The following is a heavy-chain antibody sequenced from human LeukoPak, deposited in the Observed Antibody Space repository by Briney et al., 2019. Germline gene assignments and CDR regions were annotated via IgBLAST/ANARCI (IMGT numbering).Heavy chain of an antibody. J-gene: IGHJ4*02. D-gene: IGHD5-12*01. CDR3: ARYLSGYDYFDY. V-gene: IGHV1-2*02. CDR2: INSNSGGP. Sequence: ASAKASCKTSGYSFSTYFMHWVRQAPGQGLEWMGWINSNSGGPKYAQKFQGRVTMTRDTSISTVYMELNTLISDDTAVYYCARYLSGYDYFDYWGQGTLVTVSS. CDR1: GYSFSTYF.